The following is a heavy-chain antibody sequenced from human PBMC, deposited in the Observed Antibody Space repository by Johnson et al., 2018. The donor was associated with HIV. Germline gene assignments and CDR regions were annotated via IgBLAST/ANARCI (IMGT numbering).Heavy chain of an antibody. Sequence: VQLVESGGGVVQPGGSLRLSCVGSGFMFDDYAMSWVRQVPGKGLEWVSGIDWTGANAGYADSVKGRFTISRDNAKNSFYLQMNSLTVGDTALYYCARDPGGMDGSFDLWGQGTMVTVSS. CDR2: IDWTGANA. V-gene: IGHV3-20*04. J-gene: IGHJ3*01. D-gene: IGHD3-16*01. CDR1: GFMFDDYA. CDR3: ARDPGGMDGSFDL.